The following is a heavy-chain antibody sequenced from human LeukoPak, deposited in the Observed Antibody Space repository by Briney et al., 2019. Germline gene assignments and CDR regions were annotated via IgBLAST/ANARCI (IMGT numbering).Heavy chain of an antibody. CDR2: INHSGST. CDR3: ARGRYYYDSSGYSKVGKTFDY. CDR1: GGSFSGYY. Sequence: SETLSLTCAVYGGSFSGYYWSWIRQPPGKGLEWIGEINHSGSTNYNPSLKSRGTISVDTSKNQFSLKLSSVTAADTAVYYCARGRYYYDSSGYSKVGKTFDYWGQGTLVTVSS. J-gene: IGHJ4*02. V-gene: IGHV4-34*01. D-gene: IGHD3-22*01.